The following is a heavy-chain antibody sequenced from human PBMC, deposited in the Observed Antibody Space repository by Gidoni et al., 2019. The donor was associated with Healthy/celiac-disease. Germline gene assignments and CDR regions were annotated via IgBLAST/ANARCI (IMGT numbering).Heavy chain of an antibody. V-gene: IGHV1-58*01. D-gene: IGHD3-22*01. Sequence: QMQLVQSGPEVKKPGTSVKVSCKASGFTFTSSAVQWVRQARGQRLEWIGWIVVGSGNTNYAQKFQERVTITRDMSTSTAYMELSSLRSEDTAVYYCAATEPPFITMISENAFDIWGQGTMVTVSS. CDR3: AATEPPFITMISENAFDI. CDR2: IVVGSGNT. J-gene: IGHJ3*02. CDR1: GFTFTSSA.